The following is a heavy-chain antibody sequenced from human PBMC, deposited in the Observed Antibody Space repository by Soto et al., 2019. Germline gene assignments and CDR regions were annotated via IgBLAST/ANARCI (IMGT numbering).Heavy chain of an antibody. D-gene: IGHD6-13*01. J-gene: IGHJ4*02. Sequence: ALSLSCASSGFSLISDRMNWVRRAPGKGLEWVSYISSSSSTIYYADSVKGRFTIFRDNVENALYLQMNSLRDDDTAVYYCARSLDQQLVPPDYWCQGTLVTVSS. CDR3: ARSLDQQLVPPDY. CDR1: GFSLISDR. V-gene: IGHV3-48*02. CDR2: ISSSSSTI.